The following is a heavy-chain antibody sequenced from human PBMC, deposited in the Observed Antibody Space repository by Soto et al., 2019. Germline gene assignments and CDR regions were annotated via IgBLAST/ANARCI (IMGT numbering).Heavy chain of an antibody. J-gene: IGHJ6*02. D-gene: IGHD6-13*01. CDR1: GYTLTELS. CDR3: ARVTAAAGIPYYYYYGMDV. V-gene: IGHV1-24*01. Sequence: GASGKVSCKVSGYTLTELSMHWVRQAPGKGLEWMGGFDPEDGETIYAQKFQGRVTMTEDTSTDTAYMELRSLRSDDTAVYYCARVTAAAGIPYYYYYGMDVWGQGTTVTVSS. CDR2: FDPEDGET.